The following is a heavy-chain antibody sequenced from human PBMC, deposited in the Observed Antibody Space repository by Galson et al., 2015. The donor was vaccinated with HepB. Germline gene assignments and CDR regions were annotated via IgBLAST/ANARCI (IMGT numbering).Heavy chain of an antibody. CDR3: ARGPQLYYYYGMDV. CDR2: ISAYNGNT. D-gene: IGHD1-1*01. V-gene: IGHV1-18*01. Sequence: SVKVSCKASGYTFTNYDISWVRQAPGQGLEWMGWISAYNGNTNYAQKLQGRVTMTTDTSTSTAYMELRTLRSDDTAVYYCARGPQLYYYYGMDVWGQGTTVTVSS. J-gene: IGHJ6*02. CDR1: GYTFTNYD.